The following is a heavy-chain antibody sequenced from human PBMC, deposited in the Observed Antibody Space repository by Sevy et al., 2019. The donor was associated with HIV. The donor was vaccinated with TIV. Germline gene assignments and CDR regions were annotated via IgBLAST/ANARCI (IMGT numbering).Heavy chain of an antibody. CDR1: GGSISSGDYY. J-gene: IGHJ6*02. Sequence: SETLSLTCSVSGGSISSGDYYWSWIRQPTGKGLEWIGYIYYSGSTYYNPSLKSRVTISVDTSKNQFSLKLSSVTAADTAVYYCARVVFTMFRGALYDMDVWGQGTTVTVSS. D-gene: IGHD3-10*01. CDR2: IYYSGST. CDR3: ARVVFTMFRGALYDMDV. V-gene: IGHV4-30-4*01.